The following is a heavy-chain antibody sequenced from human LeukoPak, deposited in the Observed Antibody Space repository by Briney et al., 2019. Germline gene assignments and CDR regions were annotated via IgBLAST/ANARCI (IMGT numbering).Heavy chain of an antibody. V-gene: IGHV3-30-3*01. Sequence: GGSLRLSCAASGFTFSSYTLHWVRQAPGKGLEWVAVISYDGSNKYYAESVKGRFTISRDNSKNTLYLQMNSLRAEDTAVYYCARDEVGVGATHDYWGQGTLVTVSS. CDR1: GFTFSSYT. CDR3: ARDEVGVGATHDY. D-gene: IGHD1-26*01. J-gene: IGHJ4*02. CDR2: ISYDGSNK.